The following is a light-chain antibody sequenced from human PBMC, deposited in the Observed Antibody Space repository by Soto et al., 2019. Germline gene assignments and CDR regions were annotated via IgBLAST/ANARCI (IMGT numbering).Light chain of an antibody. CDR1: SSDVGGYDY. CDR2: KVS. J-gene: IGLJ1*01. V-gene: IGLV2-8*01. Sequence: QSALTQPPSASGSPGQSVTISCTVTSSDVGGYDYVSWYQQHPGKAPKLLIYKVSQRPSGVPDRFSGSKSGSTASLTVSGLQADDEADYYCCSYGGSNILYVFGTGTKVTVL. CDR3: CSYGGSNILYV.